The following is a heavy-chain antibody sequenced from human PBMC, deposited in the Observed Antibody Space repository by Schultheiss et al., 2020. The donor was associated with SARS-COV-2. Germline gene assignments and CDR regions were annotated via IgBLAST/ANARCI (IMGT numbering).Heavy chain of an antibody. J-gene: IGHJ4*02. CDR2: ISYDGSNK. CDR3: ARGHEAEMNAYFDY. Sequence: GGSLRLSCAASGFTFSSYAMHWVRQAPGKGLVWVAVISYDGSNKYYADSVKGRFTISRDNSKNTLYLQMNSLRAEDTAVYYCARGHEAEMNAYFDYWGQGTLVTVSS. V-gene: IGHV3-30*04. CDR1: GFTFSSYA. D-gene: IGHD1-1*01.